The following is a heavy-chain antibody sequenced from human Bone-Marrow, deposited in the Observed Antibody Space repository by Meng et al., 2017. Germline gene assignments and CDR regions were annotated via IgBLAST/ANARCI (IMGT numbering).Heavy chain of an antibody. J-gene: IGHJ6*02. D-gene: IGHD5-12*01. V-gene: IGHV1-8*03. CDR3: ASELGYRSYYGMDV. Sequence: ASVKVSCKASGYTFTSYDINWVRQATGQGLEWMGWMNPNSGNTGYAQKFQGRVTITADKSTSTAYMELSSLRSEDTAVYYCASELGYRSYYGMDVWGQGTTVTVSS. CDR2: MNPNSGNT. CDR1: GYTFTSYD.